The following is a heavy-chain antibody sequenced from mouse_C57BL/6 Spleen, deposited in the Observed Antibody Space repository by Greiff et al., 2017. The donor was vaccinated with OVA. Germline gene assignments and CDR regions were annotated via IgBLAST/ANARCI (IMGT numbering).Heavy chain of an antibody. CDR2: IDPEDGDT. V-gene: IGHV14-1*01. J-gene: IGHJ4*01. CDR3: TTPYYYGSSPYAMDY. Sequence: EVQLQQSGAELVRPGASVKLSCTASGFNIKDYYMHWVKQRPEQGLEWIGRIDPEDGDTEYAPKFQGKATMTADTSSNTAYLQLSSLTSEDTAVYYGTTPYYYGSSPYAMDYWGQGTSVTVSS. D-gene: IGHD1-1*01. CDR1: GFNIKDYY.